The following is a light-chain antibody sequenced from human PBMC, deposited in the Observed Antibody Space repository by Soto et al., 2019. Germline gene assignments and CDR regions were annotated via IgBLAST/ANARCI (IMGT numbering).Light chain of an antibody. CDR1: QRISGW. J-gene: IGKJ5*01. Sequence: DIQLTQSRYTLSASVGETVPLSCLASQRISGWLAWHQQKPGKAPKLLIYDVSALKRGVPPRFSGSGSGTEFTLTISSLQPEDFAVYYCQQRSNWPPITFGQGTRLEIK. CDR3: QQRSNWPPIT. V-gene: IGKV1-5*01. CDR2: DVS.